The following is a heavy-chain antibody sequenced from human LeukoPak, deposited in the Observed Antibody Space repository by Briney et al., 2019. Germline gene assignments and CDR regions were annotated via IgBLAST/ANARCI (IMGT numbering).Heavy chain of an antibody. CDR3: VNDYGGNPRHY. V-gene: IGHV3-21*01. D-gene: IGHD4-23*01. CDR2: ISSSSSYI. J-gene: IGHJ4*02. Sequence: GGSLRLSCAASGFTFSSYSMNWVRQAPGKGLEWVSSISSSSSYIYYADSVKGRLTISRDNAKNSLYLQMNSLRAEDTAVYYCVNDYGGNPRHYWGQGTLVTVSS. CDR1: GFTFSSYS.